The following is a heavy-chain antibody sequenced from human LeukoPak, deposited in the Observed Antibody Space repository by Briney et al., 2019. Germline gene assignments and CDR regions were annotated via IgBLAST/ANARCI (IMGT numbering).Heavy chain of an antibody. Sequence: GGSLRLSCGASGFTFSSYWMSWVRQAPGKGLEWVANINQDGSEKYYVDSVKGRFTISRDNAKNSLYLQMNSLRAEDTAVYYCARSLYCSGGSCYGNNWFDPWGQGTLVTVSS. CDR3: ARSLYCSGGSCYGNNWFDP. J-gene: IGHJ5*02. D-gene: IGHD2-15*01. CDR1: GFTFSSYW. V-gene: IGHV3-7*01. CDR2: INQDGSEK.